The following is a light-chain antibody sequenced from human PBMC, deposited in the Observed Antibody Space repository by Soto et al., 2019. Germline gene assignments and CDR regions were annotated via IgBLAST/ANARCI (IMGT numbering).Light chain of an antibody. CDR2: DVS. CDR3: CSYAGSPRDV. J-gene: IGLJ1*01. V-gene: IGLV2-11*01. Sequence: QSALTQPRSVSGSPGQSVTISCTGTSSDVGGYNYVSWYQQHPGKAPKVMIYDVSERPSGVPDRFSGSKSGNTAYLTISGLQAEDEADYYCCSYAGSPRDVFGTGTKVTVL. CDR1: SSDVGGYNY.